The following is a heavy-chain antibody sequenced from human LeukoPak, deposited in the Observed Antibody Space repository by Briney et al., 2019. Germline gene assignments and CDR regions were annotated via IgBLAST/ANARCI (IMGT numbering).Heavy chain of an antibody. D-gene: IGHD2-15*01. V-gene: IGHV3-48*01. CDR3: VRDEDWAFDY. Sequence: PGGSLRLSCAASGITFSSYSVNWVRQAPGKGLEWVSYIGSSNLNIHYADSVKGRFTISRDDAKNSLYLQMNSLRAEDTAVYYCVRDEDWAFDYWGQGTLVTVSS. J-gene: IGHJ4*02. CDR2: IGSSNLNI. CDR1: GITFSSYS.